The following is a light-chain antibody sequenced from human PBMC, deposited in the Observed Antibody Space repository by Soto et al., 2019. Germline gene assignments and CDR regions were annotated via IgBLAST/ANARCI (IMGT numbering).Light chain of an antibody. CDR2: DTT. V-gene: IGLV7-46*01. CDR3: LLSCGSARV. J-gene: IGLJ3*02. Sequence: QAVVTQEPSLTVSPGGTVTLTCGSSSGAVTSGLYPHWLQQKPGQAPMTLIYDTTNKHSWTPARFSGSLLGGKAALTISGAQPEDEADYYCLLSCGSARVFGGGTQLTVL. CDR1: SGAVTSGLY.